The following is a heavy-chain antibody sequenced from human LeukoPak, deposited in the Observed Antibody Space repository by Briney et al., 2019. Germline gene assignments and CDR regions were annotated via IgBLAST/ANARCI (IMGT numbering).Heavy chain of an antibody. J-gene: IGHJ4*02. CDR3: AIGYSSGWWGHYFDY. CDR1: GGSISGSSYY. V-gene: IGHV4-39*01. Sequence: SETLSLTCTVSGGSISGSSYYWGWIRQPPGKGLEWIGSIYYSGSTYYNPSLKSRVTISVDTSKSQFSLKLSSVTAADTAVYYCAIGYSSGWWGHYFDYWGQGTLVTVSS. D-gene: IGHD6-19*01. CDR2: IYYSGST.